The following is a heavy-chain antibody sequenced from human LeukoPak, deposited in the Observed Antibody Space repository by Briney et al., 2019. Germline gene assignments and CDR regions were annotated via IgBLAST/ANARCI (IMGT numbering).Heavy chain of an antibody. CDR1: GFTFSSYW. CDR3: ARDVGDYDSSGYYYVGSWFDP. D-gene: IGHD3-22*01. CDR2: IKQDGSEK. V-gene: IGHV3-7*01. J-gene: IGHJ5*02. Sequence: PGGSLRLSCAASGFTFSSYWMSWVRQAPGKGLEWVANIKQDGSEKYYVDSVGGRFTISRDNAKNSLYLQMNSLRAEDTAVYYCARDVGDYDSSGYYYVGSWFDPWGQGTLVTVSS.